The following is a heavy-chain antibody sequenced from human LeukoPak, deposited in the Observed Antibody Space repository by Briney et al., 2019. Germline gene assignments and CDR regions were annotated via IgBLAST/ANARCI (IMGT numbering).Heavy chain of an antibody. CDR1: GFTFSDHY. D-gene: IGHD6-19*01. V-gene: IGHV3-72*01. CDR2: IRNKVNSYIT. Sequence: GGSLRLSCAASGFTFSDHYMDWVRQAPGRGLEWVGRIRNKVNSYITEYAASVKGRFTISRDDSKKSLYLQMNSLRAEDTAVYYCARGGVGSGLTVNDYWGQGTLVTVSS. J-gene: IGHJ4*02. CDR3: ARGGVGSGLTVNDY.